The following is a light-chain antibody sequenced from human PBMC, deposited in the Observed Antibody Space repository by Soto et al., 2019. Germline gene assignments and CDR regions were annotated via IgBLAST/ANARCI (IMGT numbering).Light chain of an antibody. V-gene: IGKV1-5*03. CDR1: HDLTPW. CDR3: EQYHSYPYT. CDR2: KAS. Sequence: DIPMTQSHSIVSASVGGRFTITCRANHDLTPWLVWYQQKQGRALMVLISKASIVQSGGPSRFRGSGSGTEFTLTINGLPPDDFATYYCEQYHSYPYTFGKGTKVEMK. J-gene: IGKJ2*01.